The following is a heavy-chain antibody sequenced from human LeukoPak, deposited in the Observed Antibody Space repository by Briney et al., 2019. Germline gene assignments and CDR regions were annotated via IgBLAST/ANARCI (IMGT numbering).Heavy chain of an antibody. J-gene: IGHJ6*02. CDR3: ARDGRIAARPYYYYYGMDV. D-gene: IGHD6-6*01. V-gene: IGHV3-7*01. CDR2: IKQDGSEK. Sequence: GGSLRLSCAASGFTFSSYWMSLVRQAPGKGLEWVANIKQDGSEKYYVDSVKGRFTISRDNAKNSLYLQMNSLRAEDTAVYYCARDGRIAARPYYYYYGMDVWGQGTTVTVSS. CDR1: GFTFSSYW.